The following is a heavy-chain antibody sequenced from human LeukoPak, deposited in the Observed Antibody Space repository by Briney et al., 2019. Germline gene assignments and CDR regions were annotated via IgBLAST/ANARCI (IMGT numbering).Heavy chain of an antibody. D-gene: IGHD6-19*01. CDR2: IYYSGST. CDR1: GGSISSGGYY. Sequence: PSQTLSLTCTVSGGSISSGGYYWSWIRQHPGKGLEWIGYIYYSGSTYYNPSLKSRVTISVDTSKNQFSLKLSSVTAADTAVYYCARAAGAGTRFPKTQFDYWGQGTLVTVSS. CDR3: ARAAGAGTRFPKTQFDY. J-gene: IGHJ4*02. V-gene: IGHV4-31*03.